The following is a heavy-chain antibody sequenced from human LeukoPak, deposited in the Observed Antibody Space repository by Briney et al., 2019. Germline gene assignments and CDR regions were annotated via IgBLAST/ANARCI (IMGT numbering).Heavy chain of an antibody. CDR3: ARGARPRYQLLLVTNWFDP. Sequence: SETLSLTCTVSGGSISSSSYYWGWIRQPPGKGLEWMGSIYYSGSTYYNPSLKSRVTISVDTSKNQFSLKLSSVTAADTAVYYCARGARPRYQLLLVTNWFDPWGQGTLVTVSS. J-gene: IGHJ5*02. D-gene: IGHD2-2*01. CDR1: GGSISSSSYY. V-gene: IGHV4-39*07. CDR2: IYYSGST.